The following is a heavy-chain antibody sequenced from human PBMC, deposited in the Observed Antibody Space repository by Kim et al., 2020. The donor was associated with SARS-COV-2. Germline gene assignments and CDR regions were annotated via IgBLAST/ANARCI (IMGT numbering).Heavy chain of an antibody. CDR3: ARGVAAAGTFGY. CDR2: INHSGST. V-gene: IGHV4-34*01. J-gene: IGHJ4*02. D-gene: IGHD6-13*01. CDR1: GGSFSGYY. Sequence: SETLSLTCAVYGGSFSGYYWSWIRQPPGKGLEWIGEINHSGSTNYNPSLKSRVTISVDTTKNQFSLKLSSVTAADTAVYYCARGVAAAGTFGYWGQGTL.